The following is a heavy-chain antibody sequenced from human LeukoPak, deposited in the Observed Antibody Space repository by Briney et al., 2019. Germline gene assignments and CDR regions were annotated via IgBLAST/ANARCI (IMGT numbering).Heavy chain of an antibody. CDR1: GYSFTSYW. J-gene: IGHJ6*02. Sequence: GESLKISCKGSGYSFTSYWIGWVRQMPGKGLEWMGIIYPGDSDTRYSPSFQGQVTISADKSISTAYLQWSSLKASDTAMYYCARRPSGAYYYYYYGMDVWGQGTTVTVSS. CDR2: IYPGDSDT. CDR3: ARRPSGAYYYYYYGMDV. V-gene: IGHV5-51*01. D-gene: IGHD6-19*01.